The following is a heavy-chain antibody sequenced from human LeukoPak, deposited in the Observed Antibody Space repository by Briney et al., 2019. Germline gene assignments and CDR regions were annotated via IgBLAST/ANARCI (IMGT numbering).Heavy chain of an antibody. CDR2: ITRSSTTI. J-gene: IGHJ6*02. V-gene: IGHV3-48*04. Sequence: HTGGSLRLSCAASGFTFSLYSMNWVRKAPGKGLEWVSHITRSSTTIYYADSVEGRFTVSRDNAKNSLYLQMNSLRAEDTAVYYCARGRYYDSSTYSEYSGMDVWGQGTTVTASS. CDR1: GFTFSLYS. D-gene: IGHD3-22*01. CDR3: ARGRYYDSSTYSEYSGMDV.